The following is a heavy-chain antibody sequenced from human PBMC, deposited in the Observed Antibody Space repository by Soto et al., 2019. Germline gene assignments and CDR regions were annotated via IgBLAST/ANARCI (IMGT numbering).Heavy chain of an antibody. J-gene: IGHJ6*02. CDR1: GYTFTGYY. CDR2: ISAYNGNT. Sequence: SVKVSYRASGYTFTGYYMHWVRQAPGQGLEGMGWISAYNGNTNYAQKLQGRVTMTTDTSTSTAYMELRSLRSDDTAVYYCARDRKDDILTGYYKYYYYYYGMDVWGQGTTVTVSS. V-gene: IGHV1-18*04. CDR3: ARDRKDDILTGYYKYYYYYYGMDV. D-gene: IGHD3-9*01.